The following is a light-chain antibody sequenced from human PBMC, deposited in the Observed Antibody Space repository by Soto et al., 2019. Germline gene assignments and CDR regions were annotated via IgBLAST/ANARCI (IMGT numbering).Light chain of an antibody. J-gene: IGLJ2*01. V-gene: IGLV2-14*01. CDR1: ISDVGRYDY. CDR3: SSFTSSNTTVV. Sequence: QSALTQPASVSGSPGQSITISCTGTISDVGRYDYIYWYKQHPGKAPKLMIYDVTNRPSGTLNRFSGSKSGNTASLTISGLQAEDEADYYCSSFTSSNTTVVFGGGTPLTVL. CDR2: DVT.